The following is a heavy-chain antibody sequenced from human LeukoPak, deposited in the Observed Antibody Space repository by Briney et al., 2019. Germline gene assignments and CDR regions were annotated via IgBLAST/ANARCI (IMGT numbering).Heavy chain of an antibody. J-gene: IGHJ4*02. V-gene: IGHV3-48*03. D-gene: IGHD2-15*01. Sequence: EPGGSLRLSCAASAFTFSSYEMNWVRQAPGKGLEWVAHISRSGTALYYADSVKGRFTISRDNARNSLDLQMNSLRAEDTAVYYCAKWSELPYFDYWGQGAPVTVSS. CDR2: ISRSGTAL. CDR1: AFTFSSYE. CDR3: AKWSELPYFDY.